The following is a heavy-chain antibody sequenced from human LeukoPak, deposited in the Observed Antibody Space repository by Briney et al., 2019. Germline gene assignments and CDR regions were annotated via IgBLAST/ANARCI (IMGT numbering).Heavy chain of an antibody. V-gene: IGHV4-59*02. CDR2: IYYTGST. CDR1: GGSVSDYY. Sequence: SETLSLTCTISGGSVSDYYWSWIRQSPGKGLEGIGYIYYTGSTTYNPSLKTRVTISADTSKNQFSLKLSSVTAADTAVYYCARVPKAPYYYYMDVWGKGTTVTISS. CDR3: ARVPKAPYYYYMDV. J-gene: IGHJ6*03.